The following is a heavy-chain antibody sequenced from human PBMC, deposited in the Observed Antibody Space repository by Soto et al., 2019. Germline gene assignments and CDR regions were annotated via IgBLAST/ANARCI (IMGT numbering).Heavy chain of an antibody. CDR1: GGSISSSSYY. Sequence: SGTLSLTCTVSGGSISSSSYYWGWIRQPPGKGLEWIGSIYYSGSTYYNPSLKSRVTISVDTSKNQFSLKLSSVTAADTAVYYCARDGYISNWFFDYWGQAILVS. J-gene: IGHJ4*02. CDR2: IYYSGST. V-gene: IGHV4-39*02. D-gene: IGHD3-9*01. CDR3: ARDGYISNWFFDY.